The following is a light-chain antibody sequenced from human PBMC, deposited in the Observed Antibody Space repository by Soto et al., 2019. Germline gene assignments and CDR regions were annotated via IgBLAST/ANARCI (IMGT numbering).Light chain of an antibody. CDR1: SSNIGSNT. V-gene: IGLV1-44*01. J-gene: IGLJ1*01. CDR3: AAWDDSLNGYV. Sequence: QSVLTQSPSASGTPGQRVTISCSGSSSNIGSNTVNWYQQLPGTAPKLLIYSNDQRPSGVPDRFSASKSGTSASLAISGLQSEDEADSYCAAWDDSLNGYVFGTGTKVTVL. CDR2: SND.